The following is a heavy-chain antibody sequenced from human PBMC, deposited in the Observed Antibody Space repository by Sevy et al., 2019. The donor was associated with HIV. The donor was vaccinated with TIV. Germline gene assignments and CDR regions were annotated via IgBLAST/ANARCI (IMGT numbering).Heavy chain of an antibody. Sequence: GESRKISCKGSGYTFTNYWIGWVRQMPGKGLEWMGIIYPGDSDTRYSPSFQGQVTISVGKSISTAYLQWSSLKASDTAIFYCARGARGTLPSYYYYTMDIWGQGTTVTVSS. CDR3: ARGARGTLPSYYYYTMDI. V-gene: IGHV5-51*01. D-gene: IGHD1-1*01. J-gene: IGHJ6*02. CDR2: IYPGDSDT. CDR1: GYTFTNYW.